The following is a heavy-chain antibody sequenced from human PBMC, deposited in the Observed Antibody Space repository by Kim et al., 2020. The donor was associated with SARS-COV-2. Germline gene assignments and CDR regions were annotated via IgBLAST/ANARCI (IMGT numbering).Heavy chain of an antibody. Sequence: ASVKVSCKASGYTFTSYGISWVRQAPGQGLDWMGWISAYNGNTNYAQKLQGRVTMTTDTSTSTAYMELMSLRSDDTAVYYCARDTPRVTMVRGVITPYYGMDVWGQGTTVTVSS. J-gene: IGHJ6*02. CDR1: GYTFTSYG. D-gene: IGHD3-10*01. CDR3: ARDTPRVTMVRGVITPYYGMDV. CDR2: ISAYNGNT. V-gene: IGHV1-18*01.